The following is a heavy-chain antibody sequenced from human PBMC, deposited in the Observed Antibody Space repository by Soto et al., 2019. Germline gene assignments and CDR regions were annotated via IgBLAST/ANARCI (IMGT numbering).Heavy chain of an antibody. Sequence: GGSLRLSYAASGFTFSYYNMHWARQAPGKGPEWVAFIYDDGTFIYYADSVKGRFTISRDNAKNSLHLQMNSLRDEDTAVYYCARDRVEMAPYYYYGMDVWGQGTTVTVSS. CDR2: IYDDGTFI. J-gene: IGHJ6*02. D-gene: IGHD2-2*01. CDR1: GFTFSYYN. CDR3: ARDRVEMAPYYYYGMDV. V-gene: IGHV3-21*01.